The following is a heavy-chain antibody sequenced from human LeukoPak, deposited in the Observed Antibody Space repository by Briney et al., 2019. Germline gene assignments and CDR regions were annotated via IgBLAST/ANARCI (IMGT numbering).Heavy chain of an antibody. J-gene: IGHJ4*02. Sequence: SETLSLTCTVSGGSISSSSYYWGWIRQPPGKGLEWIGSIYYSGSTYYNPSLKSRVTISVDTSKNQFSLKLSSVTAADTAVYYCARVEMATLNPIDYWGQGTLVTVSS. CDR3: ARVEMATLNPIDY. CDR1: GGSISSSSYY. CDR2: IYYSGST. D-gene: IGHD5-24*01. V-gene: IGHV4-39*07.